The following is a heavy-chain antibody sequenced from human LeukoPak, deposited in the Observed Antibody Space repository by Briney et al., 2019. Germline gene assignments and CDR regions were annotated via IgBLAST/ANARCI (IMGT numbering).Heavy chain of an antibody. D-gene: IGHD3-3*01. CDR1: GFTFSSYS. J-gene: IGHJ6*02. CDR3: ARAITIPHSKSMDV. CDR2: ISSSSSTM. Sequence: GGSLRLSCAASGFTFSSYSMNWVRQARGKGLEWVSYISSSSSTMNYADSVKGRFTISRDNAKNSLYLQMNSLRAEDTAVYYCARAITIPHSKSMDVWGQGTTVTVSS. V-gene: IGHV3-48*01.